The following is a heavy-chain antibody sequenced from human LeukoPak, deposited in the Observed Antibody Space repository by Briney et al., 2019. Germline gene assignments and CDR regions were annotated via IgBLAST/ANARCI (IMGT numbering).Heavy chain of an antibody. D-gene: IGHD5-12*01. CDR1: GFTFSSYS. CDR3: ARDLPVANFDY. J-gene: IGHJ4*02. CDR2: ISSSSSTI. V-gene: IGHV3-48*02. Sequence: PGGSLRLSCAASGFTFSSYSMNWVRQAPGKGLEWVSSISSSSSTIYYADSVKGRFTISRDNAKNPLYLQMNSLRDEDTAVYYCARDLPVANFDYWGQGTLVTVSS.